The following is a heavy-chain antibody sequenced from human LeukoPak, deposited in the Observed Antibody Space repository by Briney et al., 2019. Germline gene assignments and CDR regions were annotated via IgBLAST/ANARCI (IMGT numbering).Heavy chain of an antibody. D-gene: IGHD3-3*01. V-gene: IGHV1-69*13. CDR1: GGTFSSYA. J-gene: IGHJ6*03. Sequence: SVNVSFKSSGGTFSSYAISWVGQAPGQGREWMGGIIPIFGTANYAQKFQGRVTITADESTSTAYMELSSLRSEDTAVYYCVRDGDYDFWSGYPYYYYYYMDVWGKGTTVTVSS. CDR3: VRDGDYDFWSGYPYYYYYYMDV. CDR2: IIPIFGTA.